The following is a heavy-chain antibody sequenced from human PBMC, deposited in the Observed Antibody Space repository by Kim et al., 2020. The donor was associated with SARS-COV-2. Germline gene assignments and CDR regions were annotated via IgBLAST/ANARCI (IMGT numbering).Heavy chain of an antibody. CDR3: ARGVTMVRGVIITFKGADWYFDL. D-gene: IGHD3-10*01. V-gene: IGHV1-3*01. CDR1: GYTFTSYA. J-gene: IGHJ2*01. CDR2: INAGNGNT. Sequence: ASVKVSCKASGYTFTSYAMHWVRQAPGQRLEWMGWINAGNGNTKYSQKFQGRVTITRDTSASTAYMELSSLRSEDTAVYYCARGVTMVRGVIITFKGADWYFDLWGRGTLVTVSS.